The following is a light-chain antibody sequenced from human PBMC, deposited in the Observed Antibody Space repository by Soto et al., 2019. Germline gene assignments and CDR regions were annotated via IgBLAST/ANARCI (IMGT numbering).Light chain of an antibody. CDR1: HSVRSNY. CDR3: QQYASSPYT. Sequence: EIVLTQSPGTLSLSPGQRATLSCRASHSVRSNYLAWYQQKPGQAPRLLIYGASRRATDIPDRFSGSGSGTDLTLTISRLEPEDFAVYYCQQYASSPYTFGQGTKVEIK. CDR2: GAS. V-gene: IGKV3-20*01. J-gene: IGKJ2*01.